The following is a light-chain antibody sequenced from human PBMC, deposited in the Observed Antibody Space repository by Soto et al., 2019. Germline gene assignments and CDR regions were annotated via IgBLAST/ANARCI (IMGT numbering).Light chain of an antibody. V-gene: IGKV1-9*01. Sequence: DIRLTQSPSFLSASVGDRVTITCRASHDINRYLAWYQQKPGKAPKLLIYAASTLHNAVPSRFSGAGSGTEFTLTISSLQPEDFATYYCQQLHIYPRTFGQGTKVEFK. J-gene: IGKJ1*01. CDR3: QQLHIYPRT. CDR2: AAS. CDR1: HDINRY.